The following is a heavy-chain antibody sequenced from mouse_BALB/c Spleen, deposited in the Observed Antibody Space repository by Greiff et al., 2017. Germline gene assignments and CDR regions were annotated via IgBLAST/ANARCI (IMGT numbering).Heavy chain of an antibody. Sequence: ESGTVLARPGASVKMSCKASGYTFTSYWIQWVKQRPGQGLGWIGEIFPGTGTTYYNEKFKGKATLTIDTSSSTAYMQLSSLTSEDSAVYFCARGGLLPYAMDYWGQGTSVTVSS. J-gene: IGHJ4*01. D-gene: IGHD2-3*01. CDR3: ARGGLLPYAMDY. V-gene: IGHV1S132*01. CDR1: GYTFTSYW. CDR2: IFPGTGTT.